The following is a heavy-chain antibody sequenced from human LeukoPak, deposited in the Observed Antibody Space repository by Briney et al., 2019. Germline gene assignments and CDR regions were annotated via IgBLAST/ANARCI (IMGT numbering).Heavy chain of an antibody. V-gene: IGHV4-59*12. CDR1: GGSIIGYY. J-gene: IGHJ4*02. D-gene: IGHD6-13*01. CDR2: IYHSGST. CDR3: TRGGVAAAGTDGVGGFYDY. Sequence: PSETLSLTCTVSGGSIIGYYWNWIRQPPGKGLDWIGYIYHSGSTNYNPSLKSRVTISVDTSKNQFSLKLSSVTAADTAVYYCTRGGVAAAGTDGVGGFYDYWGQGTLVTVSS.